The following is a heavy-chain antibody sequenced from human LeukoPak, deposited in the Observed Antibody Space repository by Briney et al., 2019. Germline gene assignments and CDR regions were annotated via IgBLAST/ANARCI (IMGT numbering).Heavy chain of an antibody. D-gene: IGHD3-10*01. CDR3: ARGRKPKYGSGSYYMPFYYYYMDV. J-gene: IGHJ6*03. CDR2: IYYSGST. V-gene: IGHV4-59*12. CDR1: GGSISSYY. Sequence: SETLSLTCTVSGGSISSYYWNWIRQPPGKGLEWIGYIYYSGSTNYNPSLKSRVTISVDTSKNQFSLKLSSVTAADTAVYYCARGRKPKYGSGSYYMPFYYYYMDVWGKGTTVTVSS.